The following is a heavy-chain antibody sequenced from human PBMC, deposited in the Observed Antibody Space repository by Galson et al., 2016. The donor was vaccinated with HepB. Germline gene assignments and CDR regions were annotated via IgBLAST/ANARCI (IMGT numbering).Heavy chain of an antibody. CDR3: ARRGSATVTIGSDYYYYYYMDV. CDR2: IYPADSDT. V-gene: IGHV5-51*01. J-gene: IGHJ6*03. CDR1: GYSFTSYW. Sequence: QSGAEVKKPGESLKISCKGSGYSFTSYWIGWVRQMPGKGLEWMGIIYPADSDTRYNPSFQGQVTISADKSISTAYLQWSSLKASDTAMYYCARRGSATVTIGSDYYYYYYMDVWGKGTTVTVSS. D-gene: IGHD4-17*01.